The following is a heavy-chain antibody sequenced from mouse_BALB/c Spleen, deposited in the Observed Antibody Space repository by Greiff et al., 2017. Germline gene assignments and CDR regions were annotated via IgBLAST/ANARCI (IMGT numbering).Heavy chain of an antibody. CDR1: GFSLTSYG. CDR2: IWAGGST. Sequence: QVQLKESGPGLVAPSQSLSITCTVPGFSLTSYGVHWVRQPPGKGLGWLGVIWAGGSTNYNSALMSRLSISKDNSKSQVFLKMNSLQTDDTAMYYCARDQLGLYYAMDYWGQGTSVTVSS. V-gene: IGHV2-9*02. J-gene: IGHJ4*01. CDR3: ARDQLGLYYAMDY. D-gene: IGHD4-1*02.